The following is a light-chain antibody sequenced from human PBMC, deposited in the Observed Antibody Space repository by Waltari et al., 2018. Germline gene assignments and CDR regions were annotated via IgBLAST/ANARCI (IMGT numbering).Light chain of an antibody. CDR2: GNN. CDR3: QSYDSSLSGVI. J-gene: IGLJ2*01. CDR1: SSNIGAGYA. V-gene: IGLV1-40*01. Sequence: QSVLTQPPSVSGAPGQRFTISCTGTSSNIGAGYAVHWYLQLPGTAPKLLILGNNNRPSGVPDRFSASKSDTSASLAITGLQAEDEADYYCQSYDSSLSGVIFGGGTKLTVL.